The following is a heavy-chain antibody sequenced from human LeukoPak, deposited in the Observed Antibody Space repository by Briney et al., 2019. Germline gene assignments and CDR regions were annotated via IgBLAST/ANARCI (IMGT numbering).Heavy chain of an antibody. CDR1: GNNFTSYA. CDR2: INAGNGHT. D-gene: IGHD4-17*01. Sequence: ASAKVSCKASGNNFTSYAPLYVPKHPGPSPQILGWINAGNGHTKYSQKYQGRVTITRDTSASTAYMELSSLRSEDTAVYYCARDHDGDYDQYLQHWGQGTLVTVSS. V-gene: IGHV1-3*01. CDR3: ARDHDGDYDQYLQH. J-gene: IGHJ1*01.